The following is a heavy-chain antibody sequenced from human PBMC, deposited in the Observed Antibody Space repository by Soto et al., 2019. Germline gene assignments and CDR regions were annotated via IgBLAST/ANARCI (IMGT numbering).Heavy chain of an antibody. J-gene: IGHJ6*02. CDR1: DFSISTFW. D-gene: IGHD3-3*01. Sequence: EMQLVESGGGLGQPGGSLRLSCAASDFSISTFWMHWVRQGPGKGLVWVSRINGDETTTEYADFVKGRFTVSSDNAKNTVYLQMNSLRAEDTALYYCARGYDFWSGYDRPHGLDLWGQGTAVTVSS. CDR3: ARGYDFWSGYDRPHGLDL. V-gene: IGHV3-74*01. CDR2: INGDETTT.